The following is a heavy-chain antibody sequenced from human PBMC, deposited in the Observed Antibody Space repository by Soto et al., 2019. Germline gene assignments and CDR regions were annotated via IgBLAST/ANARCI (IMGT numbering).Heavy chain of an antibody. D-gene: IGHD2-15*01. CDR2: IRSKAYGGTT. CDR3: TRANKGRYCSGGSCYSGWSEYYYYGMDV. Sequence: PGGSPRLSCTASGFTFGVYAMSWFRQAPGKGLEWVGFIRSKAYGGTTEYAASVKGRFTISRDDSKSIAYLQMNSLKTEDTAVYYCTRANKGRYCSGGSCYSGWSEYYYYGMDVWGQGTTVTVSS. J-gene: IGHJ6*02. V-gene: IGHV3-49*03. CDR1: GFTFGVYA.